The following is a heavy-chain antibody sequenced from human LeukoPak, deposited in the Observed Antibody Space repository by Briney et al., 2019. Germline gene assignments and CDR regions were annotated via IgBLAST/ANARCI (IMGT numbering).Heavy chain of an antibody. J-gene: IGHJ4*02. CDR2: ISYDGSNK. CDR3: ANHGDYGVDY. CDR1: GFTFSSYG. D-gene: IGHD4-17*01. Sequence: GRSLRLSCAASGFTFSSYGMHWVRQAPGKGLEWVAVISYDGSNKYYADSVKGRLTISRDNSKNTLYLQMNSLRAEDTAVYYCANHGDYGVDYWGQGTLVTVSS. V-gene: IGHV3-30*18.